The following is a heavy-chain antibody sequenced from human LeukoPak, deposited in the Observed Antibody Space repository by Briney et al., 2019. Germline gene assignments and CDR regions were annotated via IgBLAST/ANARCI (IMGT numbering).Heavy chain of an antibody. CDR2: INPSGGST. CDR1: GYTFTSYY. CDR3: ARDRGSKRVAYCGGDCYIGYFDL. Sequence: ASVKVSCKASGYTFTSYYMHWVRQAPGQGLEWMGIINPSGGSTSYAQKFQGRVTMTRDTSTSTVYMELSSLRSEDTAVYYCARDRGSKRVAYCGGDCYIGYFDLWGRGSLVTVSS. J-gene: IGHJ2*01. V-gene: IGHV1-46*01. D-gene: IGHD2-21*02.